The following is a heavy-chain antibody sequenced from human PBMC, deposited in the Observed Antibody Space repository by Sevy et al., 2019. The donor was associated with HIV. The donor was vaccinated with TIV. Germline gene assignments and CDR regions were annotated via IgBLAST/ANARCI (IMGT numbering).Heavy chain of an antibody. CDR1: GESISNNNW. CDR3: ARDPGSCSGGVCSYYFDF. V-gene: IGHV4-4*02. Sequence: SETLSLTCAVSGESISNNNWWSWVRQPPGKGLEWIGEVYHTGNTNYNPSLKSRVTISLDKSRNQFSLNLSSVTAADTAVYYCARDPGSCSGGVCSYYFDFWGQGTLVTVSS. J-gene: IGHJ4*02. CDR2: VYHTGNT. D-gene: IGHD2-8*02.